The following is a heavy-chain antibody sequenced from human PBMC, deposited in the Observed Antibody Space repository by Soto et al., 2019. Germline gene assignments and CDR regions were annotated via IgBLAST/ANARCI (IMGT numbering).Heavy chain of an antibody. CDR2: IIPILGIA. V-gene: IGHV1-69*08. J-gene: IGHJ4*02. Sequence: QVQLVQSGAEVKKPGSSVKVSCKASGGTFSSYTISWVRQAPGPGLEWMGRIIPILGIANYAQKFQGRVTITADKSTSTAYMELSSLRSEDTAVYYCARDRGDGYNLSWGQGTLVTVSS. CDR1: GGTFSSYT. CDR3: ARDRGDGYNLS. D-gene: IGHD5-12*01.